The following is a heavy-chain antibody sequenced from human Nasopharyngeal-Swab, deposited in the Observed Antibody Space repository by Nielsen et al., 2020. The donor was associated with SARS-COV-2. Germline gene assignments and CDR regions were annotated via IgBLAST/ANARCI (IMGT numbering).Heavy chain of an antibody. V-gene: IGHV4-59*01. J-gene: IGHJ4*02. CDR3: ASGLNWFPFDY. D-gene: IGHD3-9*01. CDR2: IYYSGST. Sequence: IRQPPGKGLEWIGYIYYSGSTNYNPSLKSRVTISVDTSKNQFSLKLSSVTAADTAVYYCASGLNWFPFDYWGQGTLVTVSS.